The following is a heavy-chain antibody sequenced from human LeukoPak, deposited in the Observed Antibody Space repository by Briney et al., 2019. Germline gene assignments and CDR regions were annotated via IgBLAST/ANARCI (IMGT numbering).Heavy chain of an antibody. Sequence: VASVKVSCKASGYSFFNSGITWVRQAPGQGPEWIGWVGTYTGNTNYAEKVQGRITMTTDTSTDTAYMELRSLTCDDTAVYYCGRDEDIPAYPNWIETWGQGTLVTVSS. D-gene: IGHD2-2*01. CDR2: VGTYTGNT. CDR1: GYSFFNSG. V-gene: IGHV1-18*01. CDR3: GRDEDIPAYPNWIET. J-gene: IGHJ5*02.